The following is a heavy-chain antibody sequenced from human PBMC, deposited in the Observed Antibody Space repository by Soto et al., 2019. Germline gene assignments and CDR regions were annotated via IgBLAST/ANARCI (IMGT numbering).Heavy chain of an antibody. D-gene: IGHD3-10*01. J-gene: IGHJ6*02. CDR3: ARQEDGGSGSSYGMDV. CDR1: GYSFTSYW. V-gene: IGHV5-10-1*01. Sequence: EVQLVQSGAEVKKPGESLRISCKGSGYSFTSYWINWVRQMPGKGLEWMGRIDPSDSYTNYSPSFQGHVTISADKSISTAYLQWSSLKASDTAMYYCARQEDGGSGSSYGMDVWGQGTTVTVSS. CDR2: IDPSDSYT.